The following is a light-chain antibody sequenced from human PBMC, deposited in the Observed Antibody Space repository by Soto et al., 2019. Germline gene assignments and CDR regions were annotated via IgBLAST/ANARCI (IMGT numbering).Light chain of an antibody. CDR2: DNK. CDR1: YSNIGSNY. J-gene: IGLJ2*01. CDR3: ATWDNSLSVVV. V-gene: IGLV1-51*01. Sequence: QSVLTQPPSVSEAPGQKVTISCSGSYSNIGSNYVSWYRQFPGTAPKLLIYDNKERPSGIPDRFSGSQSGTSATLGLTGLQTGDEADYYCATWDNSLSVVVFGGGTQLTVL.